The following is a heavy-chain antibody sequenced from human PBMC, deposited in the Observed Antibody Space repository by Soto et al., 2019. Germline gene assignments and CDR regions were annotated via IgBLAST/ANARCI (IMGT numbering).Heavy chain of an antibody. CDR3: ARERLRTGNDAFDI. CDR1: GGSFSGYY. D-gene: IGHD7-27*01. CDR2: INHSGST. J-gene: IGHJ3*02. Sequence: SETLSLTCAVYGGSFSGYYWSWIRQPPGKGLEWIGEINHSGSTNYNPSLKSRVTISVDTSKNQFSLKLSSVTAADTAVYYCARERLRTGNDAFDIWGQGTMVTVSS. V-gene: IGHV4-34*01.